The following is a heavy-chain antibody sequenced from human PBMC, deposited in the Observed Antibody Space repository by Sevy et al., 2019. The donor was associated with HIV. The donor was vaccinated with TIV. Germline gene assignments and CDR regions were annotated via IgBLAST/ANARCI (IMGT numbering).Heavy chain of an antibody. J-gene: IGHJ6*02. Sequence: GGSLRLSCAASGFTFSSYGMLWVRQAPGKGLEWVTSILYDGSNKYCADSLKGRFTISRDNSKNMLYLQMNSLRVEDTAIYYCARGLAALPGYYYGLDVWGQGTTVTVSS. D-gene: IGHD6-6*01. CDR1: GFTFSSYG. CDR3: ARGLAALPGYYYGLDV. CDR2: ILYDGSNK. V-gene: IGHV3-30*03.